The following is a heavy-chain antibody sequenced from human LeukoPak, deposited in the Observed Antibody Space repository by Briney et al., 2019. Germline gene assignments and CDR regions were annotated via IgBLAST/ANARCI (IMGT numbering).Heavy chain of an antibody. CDR1: GDSVSSNSVD. V-gene: IGHV6-1*01. Sequence: SQTLSLTCAISGDSVSSNSVDWNWIRQSPSRGLEWLGRTYYRSKWYNDYALSVKSRITINPETSKNQFSLQLNSVTPEDTAVYYCARGLGRRTGDFDYWGQGTLVTVSS. CDR2: TYYRSKWYN. D-gene: IGHD7-27*01. CDR3: ARGLGRRTGDFDY. J-gene: IGHJ4*02.